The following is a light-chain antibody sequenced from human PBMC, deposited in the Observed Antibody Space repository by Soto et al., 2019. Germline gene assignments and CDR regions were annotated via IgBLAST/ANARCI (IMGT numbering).Light chain of an antibody. CDR1: QSLLYSNGYNY. V-gene: IGKV2-28*01. Sequence: EIVMTQSPLSLPVTPGEPASISCRSSQSLLYSNGYNYLDWYLQKPGQSPQLLIFLGSSRASGVPDRFSGSGSGTDFTLEISRVEAEDVGVYYCMQALQTPITFGGGTKVDIK. J-gene: IGKJ4*01. CDR2: LGS. CDR3: MQALQTPIT.